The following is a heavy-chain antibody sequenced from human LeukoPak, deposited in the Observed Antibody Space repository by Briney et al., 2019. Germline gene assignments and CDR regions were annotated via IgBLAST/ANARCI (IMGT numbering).Heavy chain of an antibody. CDR1: GYTFTTYG. CDR2: ISAYNGNT. Sequence: GASVKVSCKASGYTFTTYGINWVRQAPGQGLEWMGWISAYNGNTNYAQNLQGRVTLTTDTSASTAYMELRSLRSDDTAVYYCARVLIAALPGWFAPWGKGTLV. V-gene: IGHV1-18*01. J-gene: IGHJ5*02. D-gene: IGHD6-6*01. CDR3: ARVLIAALPGWFAP.